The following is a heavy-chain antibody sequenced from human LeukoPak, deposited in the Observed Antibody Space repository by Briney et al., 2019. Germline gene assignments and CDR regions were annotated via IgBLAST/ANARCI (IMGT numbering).Heavy chain of an antibody. CDR1: GFTFSSYA. V-gene: IGHV3-23*01. CDR2: ISGSGGST. J-gene: IGHJ3*02. CDR3: AKDRIMITFGGGDAFDI. Sequence: GGSLRLSCAASGFTFSSYAMSWVRQAPGKGLEWVSAISGSGGSTYYADSVKGRFTISRDNSKNTLYLQMNSLRAEDTAVYYCAKDRIMITFGGGDAFDIWGQGTMVTVSS. D-gene: IGHD3-16*01.